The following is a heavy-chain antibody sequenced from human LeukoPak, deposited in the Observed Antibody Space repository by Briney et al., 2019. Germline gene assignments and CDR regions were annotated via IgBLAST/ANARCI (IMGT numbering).Heavy chain of an antibody. CDR3: ARDPEDTAMADY. Sequence: GGSLRLSCAASGFTVSSYAMHWVRQAPGKGLEWVAVMSYDGSNKYYADSVKGRFTISRDNSKNTLYLQMNSLRAEDTAVYYCARDPEDTAMADYWGQGTLVTVSS. J-gene: IGHJ4*02. D-gene: IGHD5-18*01. V-gene: IGHV3-30*04. CDR1: GFTVSSYA. CDR2: MSYDGSNK.